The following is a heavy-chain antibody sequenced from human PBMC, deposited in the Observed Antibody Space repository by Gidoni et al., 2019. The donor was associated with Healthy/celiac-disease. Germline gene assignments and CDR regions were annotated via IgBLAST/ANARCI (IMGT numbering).Heavy chain of an antibody. Sequence: QVQLVQSGAEVKKPGASVKVSCKASGYTFTSSDIHWVRQATGQGLEWMGWMNPNSGNTGYAQKFQGRVTITRNTSISTAYMELSSLRSEDTAVYYCARGDDFWSGYSRYYYYGMDVWGQGTTVTVSS. V-gene: IGHV1-8*03. CDR2: MNPNSGNT. J-gene: IGHJ6*02. CDR1: GYTFTSSD. D-gene: IGHD3-3*01. CDR3: ARGDDFWSGYSRYYYYGMDV.